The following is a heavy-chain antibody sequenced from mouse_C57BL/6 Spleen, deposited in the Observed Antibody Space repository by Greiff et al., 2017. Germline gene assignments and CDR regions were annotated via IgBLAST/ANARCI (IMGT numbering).Heavy chain of an antibody. CDR1: GFTFSSYG. CDR3: AKHTRYYYFDY. CDR2: ISSGGSYT. D-gene: IGHD2-12*01. Sequence: EVMLVESGGDLVKPGGSLKLSCAASGFTFSSYGMSWVRQTPDKRLEWVATISSGGSYTYYPDSVQGRFTISRNNAKNTLYLQLSSLKSEDTAVYYCAKHTRYYYFDYWGQGTTLTVSS. V-gene: IGHV5-6*01. J-gene: IGHJ2*01.